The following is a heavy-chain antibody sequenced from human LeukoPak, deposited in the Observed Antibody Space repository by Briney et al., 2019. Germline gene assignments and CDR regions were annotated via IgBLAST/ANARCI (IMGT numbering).Heavy chain of an antibody. Sequence: GGSLRLSCAASGLTVSSNYMTWVRQAPGKGLGWVSVLYSGGSTYYADSVKGRFTISRDNSKNTLYLQMNSLRAEDTAVYYCARAPRMVHFDYWGQGTLVTVSS. CDR1: GLTVSSNY. CDR3: ARAPRMVHFDY. J-gene: IGHJ4*02. D-gene: IGHD6-13*01. CDR2: LYSGGST. V-gene: IGHV3-53*01.